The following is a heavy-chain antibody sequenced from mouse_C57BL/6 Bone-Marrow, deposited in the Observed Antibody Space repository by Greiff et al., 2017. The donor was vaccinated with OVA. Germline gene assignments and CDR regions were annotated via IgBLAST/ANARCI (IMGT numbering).Heavy chain of an antibody. J-gene: IGHJ3*01. CDR2: ISDGGSYT. Sequence: DVKLVESGGGLVKPGGSLKLSCAASGFTFSSYAMSWVRQTPEKRLEWVATISDGGSYTYYPDNVKGRFTISRDNAKNNLYLQMSHLKSEDTAMYYCARDITTVVPFAYWGQGTLVTVSA. CDR3: ARDITTVVPFAY. V-gene: IGHV5-4*01. D-gene: IGHD1-1*01. CDR1: GFTFSSYA.